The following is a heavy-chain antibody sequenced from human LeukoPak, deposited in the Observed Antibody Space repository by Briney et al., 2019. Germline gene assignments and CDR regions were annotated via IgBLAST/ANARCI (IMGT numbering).Heavy chain of an antibody. Sequence: GGSLRLSCAASGFTFSSYAMHWVRQAPGKGLEWVAVISYDASNKYYTDSVKGRFTISRGNSKNMLYLQMDSLRVGDTAVYHCAREEYGGVYFDYWGEGTLVTVSS. CDR3: AREEYGGVYFDY. D-gene: IGHD4-23*01. CDR2: ISYDASNK. V-gene: IGHV3-30-3*01. J-gene: IGHJ4*02. CDR1: GFTFSSYA.